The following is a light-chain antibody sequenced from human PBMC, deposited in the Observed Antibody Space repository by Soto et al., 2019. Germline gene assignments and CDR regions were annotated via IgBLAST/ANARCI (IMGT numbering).Light chain of an antibody. Sequence: EIVMTQSPATLSVSPGEKATLSCRASQSISTNLAWYQQKPGQAPRLLIYGASSRATGIPARFSGGGSGTEFTLTISSLQSEDFAVYYCQQYNNWRTFGQGTKVEIK. CDR3: QQYNNWRT. CDR1: QSISTN. J-gene: IGKJ1*01. V-gene: IGKV3-15*01. CDR2: GAS.